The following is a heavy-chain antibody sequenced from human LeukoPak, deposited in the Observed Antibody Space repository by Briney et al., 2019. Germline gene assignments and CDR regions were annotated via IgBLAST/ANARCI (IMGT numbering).Heavy chain of an antibody. J-gene: IGHJ4*02. Sequence: PGGSLRLSCAASRFTFSSYSMIWVRQAPGMGLEWVSSISSSSSSIYYADSVKGRFTISRDNAKNSLYLQMNSLRAEDTAVYYCARASKYYYDSSGYPLDYWGQGTLVTVSS. D-gene: IGHD3-22*01. V-gene: IGHV3-21*01. CDR2: ISSSSSSI. CDR1: RFTFSSYS. CDR3: ARASKYYYDSSGYPLDY.